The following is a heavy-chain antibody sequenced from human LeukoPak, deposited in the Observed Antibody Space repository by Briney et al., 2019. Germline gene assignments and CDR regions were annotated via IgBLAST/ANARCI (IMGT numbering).Heavy chain of an antibody. CDR2: IFPSDSDT. CDR3: ARPRAATGNWYFCL. D-gene: IGHD6-13*01. Sequence: GESLKISCKASGYRFTTFWIGWVRQMPGNGLEWMGVIFPSDSDTRYSPSLQGQVTISADKSNNTAYLQWSSLKASDTAMYFCARPRAATGNWYFCLWGRGTQVTVSS. V-gene: IGHV5-51*01. CDR1: GYRFTTFW. J-gene: IGHJ2*01.